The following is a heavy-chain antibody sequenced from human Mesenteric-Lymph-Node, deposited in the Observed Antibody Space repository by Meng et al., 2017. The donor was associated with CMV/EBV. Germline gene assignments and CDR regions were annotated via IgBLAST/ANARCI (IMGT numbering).Heavy chain of an antibody. CDR1: GFTFSSYA. V-gene: IGHV3-72*01. CDR3: VRGGRTTRDFDF. Sequence: GESLKISCAASGFTFSSYAMHWVRQAPGKGLEWVARTRNKASSHTTEYAASVRGRFTISRDDSKNSLYLLMNSLKTEDTAVYYCVRGGRTTRDFDFWGQGTQVTVSS. CDR2: TRNKASSHTT. D-gene: IGHD1-1*01. J-gene: IGHJ4*02.